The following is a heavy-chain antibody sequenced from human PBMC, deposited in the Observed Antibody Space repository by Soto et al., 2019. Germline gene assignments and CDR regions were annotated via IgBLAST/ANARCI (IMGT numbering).Heavy chain of an antibody. V-gene: IGHV3-48*01. Sequence: EVHLVESGGGLVQPGGSLRLSCGASGFTFSNHGMTWVRQAPGKGLEWVSYITSSGSSIYYADSVKGRFTISRDDAKNSLYLQMNSLRVEDTAVYYCARDSEGRAVAGQSPHCDYWGQGTLVTVSS. CDR2: ITSSGSSI. CDR3: ARDSEGRAVAGQSPHCDY. J-gene: IGHJ4*02. D-gene: IGHD6-19*01. CDR1: GFTFSNHG.